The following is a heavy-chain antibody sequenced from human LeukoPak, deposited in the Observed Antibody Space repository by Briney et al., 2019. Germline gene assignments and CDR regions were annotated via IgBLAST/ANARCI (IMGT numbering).Heavy chain of an antibody. CDR3: ARVPVTDAFDI. J-gene: IGHJ3*02. CDR1: GGTFSSYA. Sequence: ASVKVSCKASGGTFSSYAISWVRQAPGQGLEWMGWINPNSGGTNYAQRFQGRVTMTRDTSINTAYMELSSLRSDDTAVYYCARVPVTDAFDIWGQATMVTVSS. V-gene: IGHV1-2*02. CDR2: INPNSGGT.